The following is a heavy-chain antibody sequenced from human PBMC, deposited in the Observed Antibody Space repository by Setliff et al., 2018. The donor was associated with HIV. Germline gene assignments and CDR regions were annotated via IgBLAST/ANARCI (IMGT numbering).Heavy chain of an antibody. CDR2: IYTSGRT. CDR3: ARADSSDFPERFKWFDP. CDR1: GGSISSGSYY. V-gene: IGHV4-61*02. J-gene: IGHJ5*02. D-gene: IGHD3-22*01. Sequence: KASETLSLTCTVSGGSISSGSYYWSWIRQPAGKGLEWIGRIYTSGRTNYNPSLKSRVTSSIDMSKNQFSLRLSSVTAADTAVYYCARADSSDFPERFKWFDPWGQGTLVTVSS.